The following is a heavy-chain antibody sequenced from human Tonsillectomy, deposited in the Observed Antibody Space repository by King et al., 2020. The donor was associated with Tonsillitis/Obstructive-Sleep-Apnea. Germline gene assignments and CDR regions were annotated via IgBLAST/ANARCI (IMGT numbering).Heavy chain of an antibody. V-gene: IGHV1-18*01. CDR3: ARNDYASGSYYNSPFDS. CDR1: GYTFTSYG. CDR2: ISTYNGNT. J-gene: IGHJ4*01. D-gene: IGHD3-10*01. Sequence: VQLVESGAEVKKPGASVKVSCKASGYTFTSYGVSWVRQAPGLGLEWMGWISTYNGNTTYAQKLQDRVTMTTDTSANTAYMELRSLRSDDTAVYYCARNDYASGSYYNSPFDSWGQEPWSPSPQ.